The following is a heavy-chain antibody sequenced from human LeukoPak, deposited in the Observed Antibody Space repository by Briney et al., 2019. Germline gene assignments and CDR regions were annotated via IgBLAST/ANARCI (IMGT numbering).Heavy chain of an antibody. Sequence: SVKVSCKASGGTFSSYAISWVRQAPGQGLEWMGGITPIFGTANYAQKFQGRVTITADESTSTAYMELSSLRSEDTAVCYCARSAFRGDGIFDYWGQGTLVTVSS. CDR3: ARSAFRGDGIFDY. V-gene: IGHV1-69*01. J-gene: IGHJ4*02. CDR2: ITPIFGTA. CDR1: GGTFSSYA. D-gene: IGHD3-16*01.